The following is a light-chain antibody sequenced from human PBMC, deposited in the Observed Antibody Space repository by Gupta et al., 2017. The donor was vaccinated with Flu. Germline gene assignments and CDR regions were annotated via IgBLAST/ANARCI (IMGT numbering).Light chain of an antibody. CDR1: LSIFFSRNKKNY. Sequence: DIVMTQSPNSVAVSLGERATINCKSSLSIFFSRNKKNYLAWYQQKPGQPPQLLMSWASTREPGVPDRFSGSGSGTDFTLSISSLQAEDVATYYCQQYHTLPLSFGEGTKVEIK. CDR2: WAS. J-gene: IGKJ4*01. V-gene: IGKV4-1*01. CDR3: QQYHTLPLS.